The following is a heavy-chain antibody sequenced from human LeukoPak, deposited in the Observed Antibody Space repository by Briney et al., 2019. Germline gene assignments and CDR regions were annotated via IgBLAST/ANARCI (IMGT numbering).Heavy chain of an antibody. CDR1: GFTVSSNY. CDR3: AREKGPRAEYFQH. J-gene: IGHJ1*01. CDR2: IYSGGST. Sequence: PGGSLRLSCAASGFTVSSNYMSWVRQAPGKGLEWVSVIYSGGSTYYADSVKGRFTISRDNSKNTLYLQMNSLRAEDTAVYYCAREKGPRAEYFQHWGQGTLVTVSS. V-gene: IGHV3-66*01.